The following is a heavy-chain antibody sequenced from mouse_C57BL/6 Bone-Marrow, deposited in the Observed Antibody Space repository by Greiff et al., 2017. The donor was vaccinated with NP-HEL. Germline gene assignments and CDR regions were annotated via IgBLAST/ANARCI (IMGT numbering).Heavy chain of an antibody. CDR1: GYSFTGYY. V-gene: IGHV1-42*01. CDR2: INPSTGGT. J-gene: IGHJ2*01. Sequence: VQLQQSGPELVKPGASVKISCKASGYSFTGYYMNWVKQSPEKSLEWIGEINPSTGGTTYNQKFKAKATLTVDKSSSTAYMQLKSLTSEDSAVYYCAGGGLRREDYWGQGTTLTVSS. CDR3: AGGGLRREDY.